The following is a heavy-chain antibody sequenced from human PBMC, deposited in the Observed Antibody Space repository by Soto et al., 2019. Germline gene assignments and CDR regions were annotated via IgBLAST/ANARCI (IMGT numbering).Heavy chain of an antibody. V-gene: IGHV4-59*01. Sequence: QVQLLESGPGLVKPSETLSLTCTIYGGSISSYFWSWIRQPPGKGLEWIGYIHYSGTTVYSPSLKSRVTMSIDTSENQFTLNLTSVTXXXTAVYYCARDTGSYYLDSWGQGSLVTVSS. J-gene: IGHJ4*02. CDR3: ARDTGSYYLDS. CDR1: GGSISSYF. D-gene: IGHD1-26*01. CDR2: IHYSGTT.